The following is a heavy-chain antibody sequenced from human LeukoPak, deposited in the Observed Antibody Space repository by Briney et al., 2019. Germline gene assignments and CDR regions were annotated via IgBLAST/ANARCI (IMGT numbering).Heavy chain of an antibody. CDR3: ARGYYYMDV. Sequence: PSETLSLTCAVYTDSFNDYFWSWIRQSPGKGLEWIGEINHREYTNYNLSLRSRVTISVDTAKKQFSLKLGSVTAADTAVYYCARGYYYMDVWDKGAAVTVSS. CDR1: TDSFNDYF. J-gene: IGHJ6*03. CDR2: INHREYT. V-gene: IGHV4-34*01.